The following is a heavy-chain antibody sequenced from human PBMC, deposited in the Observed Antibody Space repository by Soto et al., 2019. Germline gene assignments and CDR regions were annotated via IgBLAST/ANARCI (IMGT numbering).Heavy chain of an antibody. CDR1: GYTFTVYY. J-gene: IGHJ4*02. V-gene: IGHV1-2*02. CDR3: SRDLAKGGGSAGFDY. CDR2: INPKSGGT. Sequence: ASVKVSCKASGYTFTVYYMHWLRQAPGQGLEWMGWINPKSGGTTYPQKFQGRVTMTWDTSISTAYMALTRLGSDDTAVYYCSRDLAKGGGSAGFDYWGQGTLVTVSS. D-gene: IGHD1-26*01.